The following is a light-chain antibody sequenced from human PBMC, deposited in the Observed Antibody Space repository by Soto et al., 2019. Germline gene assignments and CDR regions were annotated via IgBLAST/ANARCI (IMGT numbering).Light chain of an antibody. V-gene: IGKV3D-15*01. CDR3: QQYHSYWT. Sequence: EIVMTQSPATLSLSPGERATLSCRASQSVSSSYLAWYQQKPGQAPRLLIYGASSRATGIPARFSGSGSGTEFTLTISSLQTDDFSTYYCQQYHSYWTFGQGTKVDIK. CDR2: GAS. CDR1: QSVSSSY. J-gene: IGKJ1*01.